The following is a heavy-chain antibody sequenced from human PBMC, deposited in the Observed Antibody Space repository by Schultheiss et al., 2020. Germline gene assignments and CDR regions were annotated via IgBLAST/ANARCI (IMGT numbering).Heavy chain of an antibody. CDR1: GFTFSSYA. Sequence: GESLKISCAASGFTFSSYAMHWVRQAPGKGLEWVSGVSWNGSRTHYADSVKGRFTISRDNAKNSLYLQMNSLRAEDTAVYYCARDSRVAVAGTTLFDYWGQGTLVTVSS. CDR2: VSWNGSRT. D-gene: IGHD6-19*01. V-gene: IGHV3-19*01. J-gene: IGHJ4*02. CDR3: ARDSRVAVAGTTLFDY.